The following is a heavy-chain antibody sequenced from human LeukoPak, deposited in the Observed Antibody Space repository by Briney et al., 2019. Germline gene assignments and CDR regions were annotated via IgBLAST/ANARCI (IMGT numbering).Heavy chain of an antibody. Sequence: GGSLRLSCAASGFTFSSYAMHWVRQAPGKGLEWVAVISNDGSNKYYADSMKGRFTISRDNSKNTLYVQMNSLRAEDTAVYYCASLEWLFADFWGQGTLVTVSS. J-gene: IGHJ4*02. CDR3: ASLEWLFADF. CDR2: ISNDGSNK. D-gene: IGHD3-3*01. V-gene: IGHV3-30-3*01. CDR1: GFTFSSYA.